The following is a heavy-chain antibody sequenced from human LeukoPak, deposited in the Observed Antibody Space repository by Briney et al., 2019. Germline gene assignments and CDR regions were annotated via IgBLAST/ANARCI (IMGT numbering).Heavy chain of an antibody. CDR1: GGSFSNYY. J-gene: IGHJ4*02. D-gene: IGHD6-19*01. Sequence: SETLSLTCAVYGGSFSNYYWSWIRQPPGKGLEWIGEINHSGSTNYNPSLKSRVTISVDTSKNQFSLKLSSVTAADTAVYYCARGRRLGFDYWGQGTLVTVSS. V-gene: IGHV4-34*01. CDR2: INHSGST. CDR3: ARGRRLGFDY.